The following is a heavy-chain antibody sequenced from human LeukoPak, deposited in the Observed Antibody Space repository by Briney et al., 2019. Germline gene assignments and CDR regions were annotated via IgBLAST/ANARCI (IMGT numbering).Heavy chain of an antibody. CDR1: GGSISSYY. Sequence: SETLSLTCTVSGGSISSYYWSWIRQPPGKGLEWIGYIYYSGSTNYNPSLKSRVTTSVDTSKNQFSLKLSSVTAADTAVYYCARLLRDAFDIWGQGTMVTVSS. V-gene: IGHV4-59*08. CDR3: ARLLRDAFDI. J-gene: IGHJ3*02. CDR2: IYYSGST.